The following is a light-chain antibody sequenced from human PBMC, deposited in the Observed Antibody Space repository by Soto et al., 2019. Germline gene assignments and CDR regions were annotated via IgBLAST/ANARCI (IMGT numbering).Light chain of an antibody. CDR1: QAISSS. CDR3: QQLNSYPLT. J-gene: IGKJ4*01. Sequence: DIQLTQSPSFLSASVGDKVTITCRAIQAISSSLAWYQQNPGKAPKLLIYAASTLQSGVPSRFSGSGSGTEFTLTISSLQPEDFATYYCQQLNSYPLTFGGGAKVEI. CDR2: AAS. V-gene: IGKV1-9*01.